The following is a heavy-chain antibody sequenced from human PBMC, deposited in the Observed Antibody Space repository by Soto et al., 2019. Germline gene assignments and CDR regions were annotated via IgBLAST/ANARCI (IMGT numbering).Heavy chain of an antibody. CDR3: AKDSSGSSCPPLPFDTFGI. D-gene: IGHD2-15*01. V-gene: IGHV3-30*18. Sequence: HPSVASECNFIEHGIHRIIQAQNKGLEWMAVISHHGSNKYYAHPVKGRFPISRDNSKNPLYLQMHSLRAEDTAVYYCAKDSSGSSCPPLPFDTFGIWGQGLMVTVSS. CDR1: ECNFIEHG. J-gene: IGHJ3*02. CDR2: ISHHGSNK.